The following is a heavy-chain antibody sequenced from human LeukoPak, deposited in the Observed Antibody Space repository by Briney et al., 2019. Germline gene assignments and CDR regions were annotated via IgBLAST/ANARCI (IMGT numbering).Heavy chain of an antibody. V-gene: IGHV3-48*03. Sequence: GGSLRLSCAASGFTFSSYEMNWVRQAPGKGLEWVSYISSSGSTIYYADSVKGRFTISRDNAKNSLYLQMNSLRAEDTAVYYCAKVESSGSFLYYYYYMDVWGKGTTVTISS. CDR3: AKVESSGSFLYYYYYMDV. D-gene: IGHD3-10*01. CDR2: ISSSGSTI. CDR1: GFTFSSYE. J-gene: IGHJ6*03.